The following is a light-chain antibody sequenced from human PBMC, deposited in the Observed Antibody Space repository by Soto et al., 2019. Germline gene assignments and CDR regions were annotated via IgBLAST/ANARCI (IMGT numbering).Light chain of an antibody. V-gene: IGKV3-20*01. CDR2: GAS. J-gene: IGKJ4*01. Sequence: LKISVGTVSLSQRERATLSCRASQSVSSSYLAWYQQKPGQAPRLLIYGASSRATGIPDRFSGSGSGTDFTLTISILEPEDFALYYCPHSGIPPLTFCGVTNVDI. CDR1: QSVSSSY. CDR3: PHSGIPPLT.